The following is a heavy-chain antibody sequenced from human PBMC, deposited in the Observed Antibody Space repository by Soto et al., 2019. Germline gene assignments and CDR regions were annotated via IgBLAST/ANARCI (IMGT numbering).Heavy chain of an antibody. Sequence: PGGSLRLSCTASGFTFSDYAMSWFRQGPGKGLEWVGFIRSTAYGLTVEYAASVKGRFTISRDDSKSIAYLQMNSLKTEDTAVYYCSRVDCPSSSCSTLCDYWGQGTLVTVSS. CDR1: GFTFSDYA. CDR2: IRSTAYGLTV. V-gene: IGHV3-49*03. D-gene: IGHD2-2*02. CDR3: SRVDCPSSSCSTLCDY. J-gene: IGHJ4*02.